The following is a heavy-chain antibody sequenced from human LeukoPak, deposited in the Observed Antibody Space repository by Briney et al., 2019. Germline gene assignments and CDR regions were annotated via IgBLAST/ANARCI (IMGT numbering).Heavy chain of an antibody. CDR3: ARHAFFDSTGYYYYFDY. D-gene: IGHD3-22*01. Sequence: PSETLSLTCAVSGYSISIGYYWGWIRPPPGKGLEWIGRVYHSGSTYYNPSLKSRVTLSMDTSKNQFSLKLNSATAADTAAYYCARHAFFDSTGYYYYFDYWGQGSLVTASP. CDR2: VYHSGST. V-gene: IGHV4-38-2*01. J-gene: IGHJ4*02. CDR1: GYSISIGYY.